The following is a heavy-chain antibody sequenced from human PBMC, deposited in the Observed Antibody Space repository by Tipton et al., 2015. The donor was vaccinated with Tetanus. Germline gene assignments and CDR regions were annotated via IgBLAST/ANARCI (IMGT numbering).Heavy chain of an antibody. CDR3: AREDDYCQEGRGFYAFEV. Sequence: LRLSCSVSGGSISNYYWNWIRQPAGKGLEWIGRIYVTGATNHSPALQSRFTMSIDRAKNQVSLTLTSVTGADAAMYYCAREDDYCQEGRGFYAFEVWGGGTMVAVSS. V-gene: IGHV4-4*07. J-gene: IGHJ3*01. CDR1: GGSISNYY. CDR2: IYVTGAT. D-gene: IGHD2/OR15-2a*01.